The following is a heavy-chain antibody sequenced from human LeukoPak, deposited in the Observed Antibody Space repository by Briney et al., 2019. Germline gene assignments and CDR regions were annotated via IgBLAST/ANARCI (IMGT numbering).Heavy chain of an antibody. CDR1: GGSFSGYY. Sequence: SETLSLTCAVYGGSFSGYYWSWIRQHPGKGLEWIGEINHSGSTNYNPSLKSRVTISVDTSKNQFSLKLSSVTAADTAVYYRARRGLRYFDWFNNWFDPWGQGTLVTVSS. CDR2: INHSGST. D-gene: IGHD3-9*01. V-gene: IGHV4-34*01. CDR3: ARRGLRYFDWFNNWFDP. J-gene: IGHJ5*02.